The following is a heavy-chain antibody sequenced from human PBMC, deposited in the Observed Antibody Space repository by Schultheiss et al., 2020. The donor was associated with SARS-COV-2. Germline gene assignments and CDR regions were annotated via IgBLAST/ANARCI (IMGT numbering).Heavy chain of an antibody. V-gene: IGHV3-48*01. Sequence: GGSLRLSCAASGFTFSSYAMHWVRQAPGKGLEWVSYISSSSSTIYYADSVKGRFTISRDNSKNTLYLQMNSLRAEDTAVYYCAKLNGGNSGLGWFDPWGQGTLVTVSS. J-gene: IGHJ5*02. CDR1: GFTFSSYA. CDR2: ISSSSSTI. CDR3: AKLNGGNSGLGWFDP. D-gene: IGHD4-23*01.